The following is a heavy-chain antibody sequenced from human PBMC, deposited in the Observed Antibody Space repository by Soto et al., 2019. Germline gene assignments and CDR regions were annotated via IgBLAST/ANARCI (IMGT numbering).Heavy chain of an antibody. Sequence: GGSLRLSCAACGFIFSSYSMNWVRQAPGKGLEWVSYISSSSSTIYYADSVKGRFTISRDNAKNSLYLQMNSLRAEDTAVYYCATYYGSGSYYSYWGQGTLVTVSS. V-gene: IGHV3-48*01. CDR1: GFIFSSYS. CDR3: ATYYGSGSYYSY. J-gene: IGHJ4*02. CDR2: ISSSSSTI. D-gene: IGHD3-10*01.